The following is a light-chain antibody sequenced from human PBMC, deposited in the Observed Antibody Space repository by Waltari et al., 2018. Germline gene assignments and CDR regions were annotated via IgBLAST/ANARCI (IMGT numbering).Light chain of an antibody. CDR1: QSIDKF. V-gene: IGKV1-39*01. CDR2: AAS. J-gene: IGKJ1*01. Sequence: DIQMTQSPSSLSASVGDRVTITCRPSQSIDKFLNWYQKKPCKAPDLLIYAASTLQTGVPSRFSGSGSGTDFTLTITSLHPEDFATYYCQPTYTSLAWTFGQGTKVEIK. CDR3: QPTYTSLAWT.